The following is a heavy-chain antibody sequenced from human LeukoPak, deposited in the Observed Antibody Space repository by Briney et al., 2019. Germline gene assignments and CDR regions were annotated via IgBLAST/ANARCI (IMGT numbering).Heavy chain of an antibody. D-gene: IGHD5-12*01. CDR2: ISYDGSNK. CDR1: GFTFSSYG. J-gene: IGHJ6*02. CDR3: AKDGLESGYEGYYGMDV. V-gene: IGHV3-30*18. Sequence: GGSLRLSCATSGFTFSSYGMHWVRQAPGKGLEWVAVISYDGSNKYYADSVKGRFTISRDNSKNTLYLQMNSLRAEDTAVYYCAKDGLESGYEGYYGMDVWGQGTTVTVSS.